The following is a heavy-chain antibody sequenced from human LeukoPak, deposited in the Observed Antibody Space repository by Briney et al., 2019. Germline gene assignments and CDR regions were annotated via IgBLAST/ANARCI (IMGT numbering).Heavy chain of an antibody. Sequence: GGSLRLSCVASGFIFNTYAMSWFRQSPEKGLEWVSVISASGGTTHYADSVKGRFTSSRDNSKNTLFLQMDSLRVEDTAVYYCAKDPFWSGYMFNWFDPWGQGTLVTVSS. CDR2: ISASGGTT. J-gene: IGHJ5*02. CDR3: AKDPFWSGYMFNWFDP. CDR1: GFIFNTYA. V-gene: IGHV3-23*01. D-gene: IGHD3-3*01.